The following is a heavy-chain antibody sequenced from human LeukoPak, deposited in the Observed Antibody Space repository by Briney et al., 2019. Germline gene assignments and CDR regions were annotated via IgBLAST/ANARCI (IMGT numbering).Heavy chain of an antibody. CDR3: AKGGCSGGSCYYPYYFDY. CDR1: GFTFSSYA. V-gene: IGHV3-23*01. CDR2: ISGSGGSP. Sequence: GGSLRLSCAASGFTFSSYAMSWVRQAPGKGLEWVSAISGSGGSPYYADSVKGRFTISRDNSKNTLYLQMNSLRAEDTAVYYCAKGGCSGGSCYYPYYFDYWGQGTLVTVSS. J-gene: IGHJ4*02. D-gene: IGHD2-15*01.